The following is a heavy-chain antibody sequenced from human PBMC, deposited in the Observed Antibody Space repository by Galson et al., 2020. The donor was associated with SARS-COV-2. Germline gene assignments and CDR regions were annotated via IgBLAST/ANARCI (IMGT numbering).Heavy chain of an antibody. CDR2: INPSGGST. CDR1: GYTFTSYY. D-gene: IGHD3-9*01. Sequence: ASVKVSCKASGYTFTSYYMHWVRQAPGQGLEWMGIINPSGGSTSYAQKFQGRVTMTRDTSTSTVYMELSSLRSEDTAVYYCARDGRRQDYDILTGYYFTDYYYGMDVWGQGTTVTVSS. J-gene: IGHJ6*02. CDR3: ARDGRRQDYDILTGYYFTDYYYGMDV. V-gene: IGHV1-46*01.